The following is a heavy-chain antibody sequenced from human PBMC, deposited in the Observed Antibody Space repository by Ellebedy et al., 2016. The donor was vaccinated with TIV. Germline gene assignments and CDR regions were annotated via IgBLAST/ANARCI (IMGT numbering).Heavy chain of an antibody. CDR1: EFAFSNSP. CDR2: ISNDGNGQ. V-gene: IGHV3-30*04. D-gene: IGHD6-19*01. Sequence: GESLKISCVASEFAFSNSPMHWVRQAPGKGLEWVAVISNDGNGQQYADSVKGRFTISRDNSKNTLYLQMNSLRVEDSAVYFWARETRSSGRAGIYNLWGQGTLLTVSS. J-gene: IGHJ5*02. CDR3: ARETRSSGRAGIYNL.